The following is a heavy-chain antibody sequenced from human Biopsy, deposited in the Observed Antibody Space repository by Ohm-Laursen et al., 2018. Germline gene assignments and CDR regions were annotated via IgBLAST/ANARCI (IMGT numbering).Heavy chain of an antibody. V-gene: IGHV4-39*06. CDR1: GGSISDSTYH. CDR3: ARATNSTGWPYYYFYGMDV. J-gene: IGHJ6*02. Sequence: SDTLSLTCTVSGGSISDSTYHWGWIRQSPGKGLEWIGNIYYSGSTNYNPSLKSRVTISVDTSKNQFPLRLNSVTAADTAVYYCARATNSTGWPYYYFYGMDVWGQGTTVTVSS. CDR2: IYYSGST. D-gene: IGHD2/OR15-2a*01.